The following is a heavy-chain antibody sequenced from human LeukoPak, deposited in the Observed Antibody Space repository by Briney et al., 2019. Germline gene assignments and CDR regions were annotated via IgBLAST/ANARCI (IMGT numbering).Heavy chain of an antibody. J-gene: IGHJ4*02. Sequence: NPGGSLRLSCAASGFTFSDYYMSWIRQAPGKGLEWVSYISSSGSTIYYADSVKGRFTISRDNAKNSLYLQMNSLRAEEPAVYYCARCGDFWSGHDYGGQRTLVTVSS. CDR1: GFTFSDYY. CDR2: ISSSGSTI. CDR3: ARCGDFWSGHDY. D-gene: IGHD3-3*01. V-gene: IGHV3-11*04.